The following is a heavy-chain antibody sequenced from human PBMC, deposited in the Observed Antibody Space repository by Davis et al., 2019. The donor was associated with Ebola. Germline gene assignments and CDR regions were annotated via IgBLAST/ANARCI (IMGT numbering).Heavy chain of an antibody. CDR3: TTSGSNIAVVPAAIGYYYYYMDV. CDR2: IKSKTDGGTT. J-gene: IGHJ6*03. Sequence: PGGSLRLSCAASGFTFSNAWMSWVRQAPGKGLEWVGRIKSKTDGGTTDYAAPVKGRFTISRDDSKNTLYLQMNSLKTEDTAVYYCTTSGSNIAVVPAAIGYYYYYMDVWGKGTTVTVSS. V-gene: IGHV3-15*01. D-gene: IGHD2-2*01. CDR1: GFTFSNAW.